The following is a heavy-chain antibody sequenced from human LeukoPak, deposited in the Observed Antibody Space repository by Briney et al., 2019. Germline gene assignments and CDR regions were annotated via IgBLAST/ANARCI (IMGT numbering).Heavy chain of an antibody. CDR3: ARVDIWGRVTMVRGVLYFDN. D-gene: IGHD3-10*01. J-gene: IGHJ4*02. Sequence: ASVKVSCKTSGYNFILSYIHWVRQAPGQGLEWMGWIDPNSGGTNYAQKFQGRATLTRETSISTSFMELTRLTSDDTAVYYCARVDIWGRVTMVRGVLYFDNWGQGTLVTVSS. V-gene: IGHV1-2*02. CDR1: GYNFILSY. CDR2: IDPNSGGT.